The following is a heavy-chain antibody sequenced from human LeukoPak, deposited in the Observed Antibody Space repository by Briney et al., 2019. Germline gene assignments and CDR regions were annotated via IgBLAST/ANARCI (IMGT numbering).Heavy chain of an antibody. J-gene: IGHJ4*02. CDR2: IYSGGST. Sequence: GGSLRLSCAASGFTVSSNYMSWVRQAPGKGLEWVSVIYSGGSTYYADSVKGRFTISRDNSKNTLYLQMNSLRAEDAAVYYCARDDQGAVAAYWGQGTLVTVSS. CDR3: ARDDQGAVAAY. CDR1: GFTVSSNY. D-gene: IGHD6-19*01. V-gene: IGHV3-66*01.